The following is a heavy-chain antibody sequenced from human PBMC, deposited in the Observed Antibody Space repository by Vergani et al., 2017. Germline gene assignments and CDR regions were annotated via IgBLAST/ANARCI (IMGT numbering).Heavy chain of an antibody. CDR2: FDPEHGEV. J-gene: IGHJ4*02. CDR3: AIFTDYYDCCVYYLDY. Sequence: QVQLVQSGSEVRKPGASVKVSCQVSGCSLTELTIHWVRQAPGEGLEWMGGFDPEHGEVTFAHHIQGRVTMTEDRSTDTAYMELSSLRPVDSALYYCAIFTDYYDCCVYYLDYWVQGTLVTVSS. D-gene: IGHD3-22*01. V-gene: IGHV1-24*01. CDR1: GCSLTELT.